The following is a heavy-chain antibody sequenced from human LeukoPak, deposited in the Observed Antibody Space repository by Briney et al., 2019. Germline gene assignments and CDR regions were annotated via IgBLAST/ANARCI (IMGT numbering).Heavy chain of an antibody. CDR1: GFTFSDYY. D-gene: IGHD3-10*01. CDR2: ISSSSSYT. V-gene: IGHV3-11*06. Sequence: GGSLRLSCAASGFTFSDYYMSWIRQAPGKGLEWVSYISSSSSYTNYADSVKGRFTISRDNAKNSLYLQMNSLRAEDTAVYYCARNRYYGSGSYYHWFDPWGQGTLVTVSS. J-gene: IGHJ5*02. CDR3: ARNRYYGSGSYYHWFDP.